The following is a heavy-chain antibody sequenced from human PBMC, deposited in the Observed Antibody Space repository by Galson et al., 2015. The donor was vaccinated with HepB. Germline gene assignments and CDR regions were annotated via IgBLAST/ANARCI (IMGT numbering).Heavy chain of an antibody. V-gene: IGHV3-30*04. CDR1: GFTFSGYA. Sequence: SLRLSCAASGFTFSGYAMHWVRQAPGKGLEWVAVISNDGSNRYYADSVKGRFTISRDNSKNTLYMQMNSLRAEDTAVYYCASNIYWGQGTLVTVSS. J-gene: IGHJ4*02. CDR2: ISNDGSNR. CDR3: ASNIY.